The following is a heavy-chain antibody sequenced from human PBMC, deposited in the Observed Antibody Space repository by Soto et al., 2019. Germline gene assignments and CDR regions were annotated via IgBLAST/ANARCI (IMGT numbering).Heavy chain of an antibody. Sequence: PGGSLRLSCAASGFTFYDYGMSWVRQAPGKGLEWVSGINWNGGSTGYADSVKGRFTISRDNAKNSLYLQMNSLRAEDTALYYCAREIAAAGTDAFDIWGQGTMVTVSS. J-gene: IGHJ3*02. CDR1: GFTFYDYG. CDR3: AREIAAAGTDAFDI. V-gene: IGHV3-20*04. D-gene: IGHD6-13*01. CDR2: INWNGGST.